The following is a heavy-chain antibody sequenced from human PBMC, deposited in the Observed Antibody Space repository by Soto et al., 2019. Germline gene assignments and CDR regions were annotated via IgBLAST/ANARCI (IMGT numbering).Heavy chain of an antibody. J-gene: IGHJ4*02. V-gene: IGHV4-31*03. D-gene: IGHD3-9*01. CDR3: ARVSATGTRYFDS. Sequence: QVQLQESGPGLVKPSQTLSLSCSVSGVSITRGAYLWSWIRQQPGKGLEWIGYIAYRGTTFFNQSLKSRIKLSRDTSNNQFFLKVDSVTAADAAVYYFARVSATGTRYFDSWGQGTLVTVSS. CDR1: GVSITRGAYL. CDR2: IAYRGTT.